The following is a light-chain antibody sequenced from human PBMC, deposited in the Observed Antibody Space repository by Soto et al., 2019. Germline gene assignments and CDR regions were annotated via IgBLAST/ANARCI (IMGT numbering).Light chain of an antibody. CDR2: DTN. CDR3: GAWDNSLNTEV. CDR1: SSNIEVNY. V-gene: IGLV1-51*01. J-gene: IGLJ2*01. Sequence: QSVLTQPPSMSAAPGQTVTISCSGSSSNIEVNYVSWYQQLPGTAPKLLICDTNRRPSGIPDRFSGSKSGSSAALAITGLQAGDEADYYCGAWDNSLNTEVFGGGTKLTVL.